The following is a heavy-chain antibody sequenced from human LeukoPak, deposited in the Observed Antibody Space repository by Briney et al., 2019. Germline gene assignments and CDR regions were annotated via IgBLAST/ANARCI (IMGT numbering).Heavy chain of an antibody. D-gene: IGHD6-13*01. V-gene: IGHV3-30*02. CDR1: GFTFSSYG. CDR2: IRYDGSNK. J-gene: IGHJ4*02. CDR3: AKLAAAGTPFDY. Sequence: PGGSLRLSCAASGFTFSSYGMHWVRQAPGKGLEWVAFIRYDGSNKYYADSVKGRFTISRDNYKNTLYLQMNSLRAEDTAVYYCAKLAAAGTPFDYWGQGTLVTVSS.